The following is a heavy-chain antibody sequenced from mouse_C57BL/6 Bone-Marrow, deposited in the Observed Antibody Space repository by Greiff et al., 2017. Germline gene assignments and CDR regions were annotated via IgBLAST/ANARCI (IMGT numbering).Heavy chain of an antibody. Sequence: VQGVESGAELVRPGTSVKVSCKASGYAFTNYLIEWVKQRPGQGLEWIGVINPGSGGTNYNEKFKGKATLTADKSSSTAYMQLSSLTSEDSAVYFCAGGRRGFAYWGQGTLVTVSA. J-gene: IGHJ3*01. V-gene: IGHV1-54*01. CDR2: INPGSGGT. CDR1: GYAFTNYL. CDR3: AGGRRGFAY.